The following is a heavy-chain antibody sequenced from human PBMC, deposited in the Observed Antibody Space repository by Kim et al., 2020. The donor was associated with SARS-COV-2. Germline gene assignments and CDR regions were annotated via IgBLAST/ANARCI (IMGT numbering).Heavy chain of an antibody. CDR3: AMGGSGWPVDY. CDR2: IIPIFGTA. CDR1: GGTFSSYA. J-gene: IGHJ4*02. Sequence: SVKVSCKASGGTFSSYAISWVRQAPGQGLEWMGGIIPIFGTANYAQKFQGRVTITADESTSTAYMELSSLRTEDTAVYYRAMGGSGWPVDYRGQGTLVTVSS. D-gene: IGHD6-19*01. V-gene: IGHV1-69*13.